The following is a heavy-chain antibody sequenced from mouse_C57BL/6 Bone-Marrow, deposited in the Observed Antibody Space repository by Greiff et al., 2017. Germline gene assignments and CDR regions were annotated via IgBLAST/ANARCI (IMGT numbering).Heavy chain of an antibody. D-gene: IGHD4-1*01. J-gene: IGHJ4*01. CDR2: ISYSGST. CDR3: ARDNWDDAMDY. Sequence: DVKLVESGPGMVKPSQSLSLTCTVTGYSITSGYDWHWIRHFPGNKLEWMGYISYSGSTNYNPSLKSRISITHDTSKNHFFLKLNSVTTEDTATYYCARDNWDDAMDYWGQGTSVTVSS. V-gene: IGHV3-1*01. CDR1: GYSITSGYD.